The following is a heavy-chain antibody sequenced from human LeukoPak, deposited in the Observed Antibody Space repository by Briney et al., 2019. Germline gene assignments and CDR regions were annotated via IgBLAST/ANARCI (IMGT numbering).Heavy chain of an antibody. V-gene: IGHV1-46*01. J-gene: IGHJ4*02. CDR3: ARDSLPHYYTSGSQNPADY. CDR1: GYTLTSYR. Sequence: GASVKVSCKASGYTLTSYRIHWVRQAPGQGLEWMGIINPSGGSTTYTQKFQGRVTMTRDTSTSTVYMELSRLTSEDTAVYYCARDSLPHYYTSGSQNPADYWGQGTQVTVSS. CDR2: INPSGGST. D-gene: IGHD3-10*01.